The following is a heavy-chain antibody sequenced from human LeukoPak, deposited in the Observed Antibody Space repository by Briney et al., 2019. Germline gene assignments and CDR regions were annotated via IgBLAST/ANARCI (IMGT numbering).Heavy chain of an antibody. CDR2: IIPIFGTA. J-gene: IGHJ6*03. Sequence: ASVKVSCKASGGTFSSYAISWVRQAPGQGLEWMGGIIPIFGTANYAQKFQGRVTITADKSTSTAYMELSSLRSEDTAVYYCARLSGYSYGYESYYYYYMDVWGKGTTVTVSS. CDR1: GGTFSSYA. D-gene: IGHD5-18*01. CDR3: ARLSGYSYGYESYYYYYMDV. V-gene: IGHV1-69*06.